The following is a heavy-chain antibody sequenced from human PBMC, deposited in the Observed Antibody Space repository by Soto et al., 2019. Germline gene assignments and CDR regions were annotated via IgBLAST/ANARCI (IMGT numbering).Heavy chain of an antibody. J-gene: IGHJ6*02. Sequence: QVQLVESGGGVVQPGRSLRLSCAASGFSFSTYGMHWVHQTPGRGLDWVAVIWYDGSNEYYADSVKGRFTISRDNSKSTLYLQMNSLRAEDTAVYYCVREFGVHTAMTWLSMDVWGQGTTVTVCS. CDR3: VREFGVHTAMTWLSMDV. CDR1: GFSFSTYG. D-gene: IGHD5-18*01. CDR2: IWYDGSNE. V-gene: IGHV3-33*01.